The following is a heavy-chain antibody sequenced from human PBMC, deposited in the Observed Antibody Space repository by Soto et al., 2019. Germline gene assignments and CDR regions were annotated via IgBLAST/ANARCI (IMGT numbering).Heavy chain of an antibody. J-gene: IGHJ6*02. CDR2: IKSKTDGGTP. CDR3: TTDRVHYYYGMDV. D-gene: IGHD3-10*01. Sequence: GGSLRVSSAASGFTCSNAWMSWVRQAPGKGLEWVGRIKSKTDGGTPDYAATVKGRFTISRDDSTNTLYLQMNSLKTEDTAVYYCTTDRVHYYYGMDVWGQGTTVTVSS. V-gene: IGHV3-15*01. CDR1: GFTCSNAW.